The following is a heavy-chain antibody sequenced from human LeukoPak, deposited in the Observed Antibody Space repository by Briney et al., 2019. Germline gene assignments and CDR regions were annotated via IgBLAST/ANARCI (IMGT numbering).Heavy chain of an antibody. Sequence: SETLSLTCAVYGGSFSGYYWSWIRQPPGKGLEWIGEINHSGSTNYNPSLKSRVTISVDTSKNRFSLKLSSVTAADTAVYYCARGGGYSYGYGYWGQGTLVTVSS. D-gene: IGHD5-18*01. V-gene: IGHV4-34*01. CDR2: INHSGST. J-gene: IGHJ4*02. CDR1: GGSFSGYY. CDR3: ARGGGYSYGYGY.